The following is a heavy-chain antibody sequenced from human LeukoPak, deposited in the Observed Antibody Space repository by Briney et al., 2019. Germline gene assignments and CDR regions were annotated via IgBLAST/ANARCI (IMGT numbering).Heavy chain of an antibody. Sequence: ASVKVSCTASGYTFTSYGISCVRQTPGQGLEWMGWISAYNGNTNYAQKLQGRVTMTTDTSTSTAYIDLRSLRSDDTAVYYCARAYYGSGSYYSPDYWGQGTLVTVSS. CDR1: GYTFTSYG. V-gene: IGHV1-18*01. CDR3: ARAYYGSGSYYSPDY. D-gene: IGHD3-10*01. CDR2: ISAYNGNT. J-gene: IGHJ4*02.